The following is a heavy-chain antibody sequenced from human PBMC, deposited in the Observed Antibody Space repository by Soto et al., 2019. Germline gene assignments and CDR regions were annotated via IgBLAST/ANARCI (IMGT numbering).Heavy chain of an antibody. CDR1: GFTFSSYA. Sequence: GGSLRLSCAASGFTFSSYAMSWVRQAPGKGLEWVSAISGSGGSTYYADSVKGRFTISRDNSKNTLYLQMNSLRAEDTAVYYCATKGGYYSSDYYYYMDVWGKGTTVTVSS. D-gene: IGHD4-4*01. CDR3: ATKGGYYSSDYYYYMDV. J-gene: IGHJ6*03. V-gene: IGHV3-23*01. CDR2: ISGSGGST.